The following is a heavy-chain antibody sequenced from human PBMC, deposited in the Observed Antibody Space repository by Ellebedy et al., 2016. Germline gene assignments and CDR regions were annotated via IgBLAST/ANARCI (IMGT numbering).Heavy chain of an antibody. Sequence: GESLKISXAASGFTFSNYNMHWVRQAPAPGKGLEWVAVISDNERNKYYADSVKGRFTISRDNSKNTLYLQMNSLRAEDTAVYYCARDINRYCSSTSCYGPDYWGQGTLVTVSS. CDR2: ISDNERNK. J-gene: IGHJ4*02. CDR1: GFTFSNYN. V-gene: IGHV3-30*03. D-gene: IGHD2-2*01. CDR3: ARDINRYCSSTSCYGPDY.